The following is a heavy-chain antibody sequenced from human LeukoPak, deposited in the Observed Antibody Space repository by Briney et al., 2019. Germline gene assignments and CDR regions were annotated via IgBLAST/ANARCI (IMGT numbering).Heavy chain of an antibody. CDR2: ISHTGSYI. J-gene: IGHJ6*02. V-gene: IGHV3-11*04. CDR3: ARDGYGGSYEYSGTYSEYYGMDV. D-gene: IGHD1-26*01. CDR1: GGSFSDYY. Sequence: LSLTCAVYGGSFSDYYWSWIRQAPGKGLEWVSSISHTGSYIYYADSMRGRFTTSRDNAKDSLYLHMDSLRAEDTAVYYCARDGYGGSYEYSGTYSEYYGMDVWGQGTVVTVSS.